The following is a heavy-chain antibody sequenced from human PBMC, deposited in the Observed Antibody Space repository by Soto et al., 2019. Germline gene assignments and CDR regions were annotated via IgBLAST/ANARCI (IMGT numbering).Heavy chain of an antibody. D-gene: IGHD3-3*01. V-gene: IGHV3-23*01. CDR1: GFTFSSYA. CDR3: AKNKACYDFWSGYYWGGYYYYYGMDV. Sequence: GGSLRLSCAASGFTFSSYAMSWVRQAPGKGLEWVSAISGSGGSTYYADSVKGRFTMSRDNSKNTLYLQMNSLRAEDTAVYYCAKNKACYDFWSGYYWGGYYYYYGMDVWGQGTTVTVSS. J-gene: IGHJ6*02. CDR2: ISGSGGST.